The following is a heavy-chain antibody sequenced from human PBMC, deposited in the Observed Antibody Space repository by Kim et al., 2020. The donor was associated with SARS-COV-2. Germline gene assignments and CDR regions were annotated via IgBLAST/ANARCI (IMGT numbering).Heavy chain of an antibody. CDR3: ARDARTRMVRGVISWFDP. J-gene: IGHJ5*02. V-gene: IGHV4-31*03. Sequence: SETLSLTCTVSGGSISSGGYYWSWIRQHPGKGLEWIGYIYYSGSTYYNPSLKSRVTISVDTSKNQFSLKLSSVTAADTAVYYCARDARTRMVRGVISWFDPWGQGTLVTVSS. CDR1: GGSISSGGYY. CDR2: IYYSGST. D-gene: IGHD3-10*01.